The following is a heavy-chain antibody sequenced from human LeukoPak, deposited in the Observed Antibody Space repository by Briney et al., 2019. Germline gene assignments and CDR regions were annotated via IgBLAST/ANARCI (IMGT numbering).Heavy chain of an antibody. Sequence: EASVKVSCKASGYTFTSYYMHWVRQAPGQGLEWMGRINPNSGGTNYAQKFQGRVTMTRDTSISTAYMELSRLRSDDTAVYYCARDGSIKYSSSWYDRWGQGTLVTVSS. CDR3: ARDGSIKYSSSWYDR. D-gene: IGHD6-13*01. CDR1: GYTFTSYY. V-gene: IGHV1-2*06. J-gene: IGHJ5*02. CDR2: INPNSGGT.